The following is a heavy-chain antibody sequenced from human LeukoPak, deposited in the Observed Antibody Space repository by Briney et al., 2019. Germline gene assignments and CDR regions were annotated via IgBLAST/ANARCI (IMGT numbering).Heavy chain of an antibody. CDR2: IYYSGST. CDR3: AREPGSFGVVTYFDY. J-gene: IGHJ4*02. V-gene: IGHV4-30-4*08. D-gene: IGHD3-3*01. Sequence: SQTLSLTCTVSGGSISSGDYYWSWIRQPPGKGLEWIGYIYYSGSTYYNPSLKSRVTILVDTSKNQFSLKLSSVTAADTAVYYCAREPGSFGVVTYFDYWGQGTLVTVSS. CDR1: GGSISSGDYY.